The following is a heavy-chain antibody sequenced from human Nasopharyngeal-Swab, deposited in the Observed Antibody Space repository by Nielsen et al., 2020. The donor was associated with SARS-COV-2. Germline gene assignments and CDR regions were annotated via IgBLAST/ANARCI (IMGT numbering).Heavy chain of an antibody. CDR2: IYPGDSDT. CDR1: GYSFTSYW. CDR3: ARHVNSIAVAGIDY. V-gene: IGHV5-51*01. J-gene: IGHJ4*02. D-gene: IGHD6-19*01. Sequence: KVSCKGSGYSFTSYWIGRVRQMPGKGLEWMGIIYPGDSDTRYSPSFQGQVTISADKSISTAYLQWSSLKASDTAMYYCARHVNSIAVAGIDYWGQGTLVTVSS.